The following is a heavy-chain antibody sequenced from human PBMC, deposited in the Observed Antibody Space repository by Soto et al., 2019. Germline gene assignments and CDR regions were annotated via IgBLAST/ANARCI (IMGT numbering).Heavy chain of an antibody. CDR1: GYIFTSYG. CDR3: ARDSSGWYHTGFDP. CDR2: ISAYNGNT. Sequence: ASVKVSCKASGYIFTSYGITWVRQAPGQGLEWMGWISAYNGNTNYAQKLQGRVTMTTDTSTSTAYMELRSLRSDDTAVYYCARDSSGWYHTGFDPWGQGTLVTVSS. J-gene: IGHJ5*02. V-gene: IGHV1-18*01. D-gene: IGHD6-19*01.